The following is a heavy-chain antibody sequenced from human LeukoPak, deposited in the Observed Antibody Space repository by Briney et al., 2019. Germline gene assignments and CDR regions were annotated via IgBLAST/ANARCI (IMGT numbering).Heavy chain of an antibody. J-gene: IGHJ4*01. CDR1: GFTFSRYW. V-gene: IGHV3-74*01. CDR3: ARDAEDSSGWSFDY. D-gene: IGHD6-19*01. CDR2: IKSDGTYT. Sequence: GGSLRLSCAASGFTFSRYWMYWVRQAPGKGPVWVSRIKSDGTYTSYADPVKGRFTISRDNAKNTLFLQMSNLGAEDTAFYYCARDAEDSSGWSFDYWGHGALVTVSS.